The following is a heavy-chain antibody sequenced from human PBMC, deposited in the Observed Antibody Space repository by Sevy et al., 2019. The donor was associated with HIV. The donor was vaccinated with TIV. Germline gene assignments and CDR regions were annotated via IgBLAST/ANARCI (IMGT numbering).Heavy chain of an antibody. V-gene: IGHV3-7*01. CDR3: ARVVLWFGELNYFDY. CDR2: IKQDGSEK. Sequence: GGYLRLSCAASGFTFSSYWMSWVRQAPGKGLEWMANIKQDGSEKYYVDSVKGRFTISRDNAKNSLYLQMNSLRAEDSAVYFCARVVLWFGELNYFDYWGQGTLVTVSS. CDR1: GFTFSSYW. D-gene: IGHD3-10*01. J-gene: IGHJ4*02.